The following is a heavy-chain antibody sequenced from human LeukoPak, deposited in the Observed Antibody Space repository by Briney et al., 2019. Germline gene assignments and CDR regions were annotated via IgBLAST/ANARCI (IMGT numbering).Heavy chain of an antibody. CDR2: IKSKIDGGTT. Sequence: PGGSLRLSCAPSGFTFSNAWMSWVRQAPGKGLEWVGRIKSKIDGGTTDYAAPVKGRFTISRDDSKNTLYLQMNSLKTEDTAVYYCTTAVRFGDLIFDYWGQGALVTVSS. J-gene: IGHJ4*02. CDR3: TTAVRFGDLIFDY. CDR1: GFTFSNAW. V-gene: IGHV3-15*01. D-gene: IGHD3-10*01.